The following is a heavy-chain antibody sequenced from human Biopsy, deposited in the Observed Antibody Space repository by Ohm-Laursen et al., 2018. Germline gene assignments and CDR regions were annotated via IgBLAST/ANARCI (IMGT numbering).Heavy chain of an antibody. J-gene: IGHJ4*02. V-gene: IGHV1-69*13. CDR3: ARDALGGGSYRFFY. CDR1: GGTFTNYA. CDR2: IIPIFGTA. D-gene: IGHD1-26*01. Sequence: SVKVSCKASGGTFTNYAISWVRQAPGQGLEWMGGIIPIFGTANYAQKFQGRVTITADESTSTAYMELSSLISDDTAVYYCARDALGGGSYRFFYWGQGSLVTVSS.